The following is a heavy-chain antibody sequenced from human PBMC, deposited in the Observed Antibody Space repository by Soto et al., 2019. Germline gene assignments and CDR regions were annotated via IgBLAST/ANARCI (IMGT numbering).Heavy chain of an antibody. D-gene: IGHD1-1*01. V-gene: IGHV4-30-2*01. J-gene: IGHJ4*02. CDR2: VYHRGTS. Sequence: QLQLQESGSGLVKPSQTLSLTCTVSGASVSSGSYSWSWIQQPPGKGLEWIGYVYHRGTSYYTPSLKGRVTISLDRSKNQGSLNLTSVAAADTAVYYCARDPERLHYFDYWCQGILVTVSS. CDR1: GASVSSGSYS. CDR3: ARDPERLHYFDY.